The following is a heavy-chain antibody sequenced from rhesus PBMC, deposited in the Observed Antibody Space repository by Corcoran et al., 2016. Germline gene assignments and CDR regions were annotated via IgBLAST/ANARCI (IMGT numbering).Heavy chain of an antibody. J-gene: IGHJ4*01. CDR1: GYSISSGYD. CDR3: ARDGDYYDY. D-gene: IGHD3-34*01. Sequence: QVQLQESGPGVVKPSETLSLTCAVSGYSISSGYDWSWIRQPPGKGLEWIGYIYGSRRSNNYNPSLKNRVTISKDTSKNQFSLKLSSVTAADTAVYYCARDGDYYDYWGQGVLVTVSS. V-gene: IGHV4-127*01. CDR2: IYGSRRSN.